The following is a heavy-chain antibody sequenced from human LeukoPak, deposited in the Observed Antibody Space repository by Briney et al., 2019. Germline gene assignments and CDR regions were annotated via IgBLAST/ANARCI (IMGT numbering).Heavy chain of an antibody. CDR1: GFTVSSNH. CDR2: IYSGGST. CDR3: AKDRYGDYLRVFDY. V-gene: IGHV3-66*02. D-gene: IGHD4-17*01. J-gene: IGHJ4*02. Sequence: GGSLRLSCAASGFTVSSNHMSWVRQAPGKGLEWVSVIYSGGSTYYADSVKGRFTISRDNSKNTLYLQMNSLRAEDTAVYYCAKDRYGDYLRVFDYWGQGTLVTVSS.